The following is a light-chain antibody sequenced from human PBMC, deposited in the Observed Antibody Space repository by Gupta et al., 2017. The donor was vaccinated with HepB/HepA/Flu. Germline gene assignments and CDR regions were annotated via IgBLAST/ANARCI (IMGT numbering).Light chain of an antibody. J-gene: IGKJ2*01. CDR3: QQDHILYT. CDR2: EAS. V-gene: IGKV1-33*01. CDR1: EDIKKY. Sequence: DIQMTQSPSSLSASVGDRVTITCQASEDIKKYLNWYQQTPGKAPKLLIYEASELQTGVPSRFAGSGSGTVFSFTISSLQPEDVGTYYWQQDHILYTFGQGTKVEIK.